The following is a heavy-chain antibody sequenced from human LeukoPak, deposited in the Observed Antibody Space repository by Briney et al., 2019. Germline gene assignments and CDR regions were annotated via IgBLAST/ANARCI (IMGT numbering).Heavy chain of an antibody. Sequence: SETLSLTCPVSGVSITSRSYYWGWIRQPPGKGLEWIGNIYYSGSTHYNPSLKSRVTISVDTFKNQFSLRLNSVTAADTAVYYCAREGGSLDYWGQGTLVTVSS. J-gene: IGHJ4*02. D-gene: IGHD1-26*01. CDR3: AREGGSLDY. V-gene: IGHV4-39*07. CDR2: IYYSGST. CDR1: GVSITSRSYY.